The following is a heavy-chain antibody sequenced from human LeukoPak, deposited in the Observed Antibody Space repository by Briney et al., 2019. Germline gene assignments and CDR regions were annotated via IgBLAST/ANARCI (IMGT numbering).Heavy chain of an antibody. D-gene: IGHD2-15*01. V-gene: IGHV3-48*01. CDR2: ISSSSSTI. CDR1: GFTFSSYS. Sequence: GGSLRLSCAASGFTFSSYSMNWVRQAPGKGLEWVSYISSSSSTIYYADSVKGRFTISRDNAKNSLYLQMNSLRAEDTAVYYCARSGGCSGGSCYYYYYYMDVWGKETTVTVSS. CDR3: ARSGGCSGGSCYYYYYYMDV. J-gene: IGHJ6*03.